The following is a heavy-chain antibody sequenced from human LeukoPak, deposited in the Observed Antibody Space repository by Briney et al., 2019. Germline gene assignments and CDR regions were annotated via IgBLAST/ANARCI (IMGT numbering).Heavy chain of an antibody. Sequence: PGGSLRLSCAASGLTFSNYAMHWVRQAPGKGLEWVAVISYDGSNKYYGDSVKGRFTISRDNSKNTLYLQMDSLRAEDTAVYYCVKQRGMYLDFDYWGQGTLVTVSS. CDR3: VKQRGMYLDFDY. J-gene: IGHJ4*02. D-gene: IGHD1-26*01. V-gene: IGHV3-30*18. CDR1: GLTFSNYA. CDR2: ISYDGSNK.